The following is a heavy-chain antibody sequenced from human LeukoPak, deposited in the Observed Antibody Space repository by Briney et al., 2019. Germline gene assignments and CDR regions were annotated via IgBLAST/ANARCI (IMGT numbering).Heavy chain of an antibody. V-gene: IGHV3-74*01. Sequence: GSLRLSCAASGFTFSSYWMHWVRQAPGKGLVWVSRINSDGSSTSYADSVKGRFTISRDNAKNTLYLQMSSLRAEDTAVYYCARAAGYGLFDYWGQGTLVTVSS. CDR2: INSDGSST. CDR3: ARAAGYGLFDY. D-gene: IGHD5-12*01. J-gene: IGHJ4*02. CDR1: GFTFSSYW.